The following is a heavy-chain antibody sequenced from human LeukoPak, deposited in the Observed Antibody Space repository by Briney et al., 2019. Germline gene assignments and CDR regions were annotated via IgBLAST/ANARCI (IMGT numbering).Heavy chain of an antibody. Sequence: MSSETLSLTCTVSGVSISTYYWSWIRQPPGKGLEWIGYIYYTGTTNYNPSLKSRVTISVDMSKNQFSLKLSSVTAADTAVYYCARMYSGTSYYFDYWGQGTLVTVSS. J-gene: IGHJ4*02. D-gene: IGHD1-26*01. CDR2: IYYTGTT. CDR1: GVSISTYY. CDR3: ARMYSGTSYYFDY. V-gene: IGHV4-59*01.